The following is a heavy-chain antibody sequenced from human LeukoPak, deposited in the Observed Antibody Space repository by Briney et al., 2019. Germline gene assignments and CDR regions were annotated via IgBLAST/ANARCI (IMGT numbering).Heavy chain of an antibody. CDR3: AKFRGSEKTVIDC. J-gene: IGHJ4*02. V-gene: IGHV3-23*01. Sequence: GESLRLSCAASGFTFSSYATSWVRQAPVKGLEWVSTISGGGGRTWYADSVKGRFTISRDNSKNTVDVQLNSLRAEDTAVYYCAKFRGSEKTVIDCWGQGTLVTVSS. D-gene: IGHD3-16*01. CDR1: GFTFSSYA. CDR2: ISGGGGRT.